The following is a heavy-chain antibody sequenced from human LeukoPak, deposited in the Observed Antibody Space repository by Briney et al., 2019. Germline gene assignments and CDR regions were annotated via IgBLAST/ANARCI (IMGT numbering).Heavy chain of an antibody. J-gene: IGHJ4*02. CDR3: ARHSSSGWGTYFDY. Sequence: SGTLSLTCAVSGGSISSSNWWSWVRQPPGKGLEWIGEIYHSGSTNCNPSLKSRVTISVDTSKNQFSLKLSSVTAADTAVYYCARHSSSGWGTYFDYWGQGTLVTVSS. V-gene: IGHV4-4*02. CDR2: IYHSGST. CDR1: GGSISSSNW. D-gene: IGHD3-10*01.